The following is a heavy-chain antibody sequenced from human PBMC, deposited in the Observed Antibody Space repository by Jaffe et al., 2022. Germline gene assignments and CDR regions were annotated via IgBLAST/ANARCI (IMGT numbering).Heavy chain of an antibody. D-gene: IGHD6-19*01. CDR2: IYHSGST. CDR1: GYSISSGYY. V-gene: IGHV4-38-2*01. J-gene: IGHJ4*02. Sequence: QVQLQESGPGLVKPSETLSLTCAVSGYSISSGYYWGWIRQPPGKGLEWIGSIYHSGSTYYNPSLKSRVTISVDTSKNQFSLKLSSVTAADTAVYYCARLESSGPYYWGQGTLVTVSS. CDR3: ARLESSGPYY.